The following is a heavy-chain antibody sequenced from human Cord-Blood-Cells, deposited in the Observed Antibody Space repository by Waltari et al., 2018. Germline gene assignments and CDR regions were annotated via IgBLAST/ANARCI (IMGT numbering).Heavy chain of an antibody. CDR2: NSSIGSTV. CDR3: ARSIAADAFDI. Sequence: QVQLVESGGGLVKPGGSLRLSCAASGFPFSDYYMSWIRQAPGKVLGGVLLNSSIGSTVYYADSMKGRFTISRDNAKNSLYLQMNSLRAEDTAVYYCARSIAADAFDIWGQGTMVTVSS. CDR1: GFPFSDYY. J-gene: IGHJ3*02. V-gene: IGHV3-11*01. D-gene: IGHD6-13*01.